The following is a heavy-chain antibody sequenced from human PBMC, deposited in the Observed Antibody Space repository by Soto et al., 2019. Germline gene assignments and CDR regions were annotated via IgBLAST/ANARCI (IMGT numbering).Heavy chain of an antibody. J-gene: IGHJ6*02. Sequence: GGSLRLSCAASGFTFSDHYMDWVRQAPGKGLEWVGRTRNKANSYTTEYAASVKGRFTISRDDSKNSLYLQMNSLKTEDTAVYYCASVYSSRPVDYYYGMDVWGQGTTVTVSS. CDR1: GFTFSDHY. D-gene: IGHD6-13*01. CDR3: ASVYSSRPVDYYYGMDV. V-gene: IGHV3-72*01. CDR2: TRNKANSYTT.